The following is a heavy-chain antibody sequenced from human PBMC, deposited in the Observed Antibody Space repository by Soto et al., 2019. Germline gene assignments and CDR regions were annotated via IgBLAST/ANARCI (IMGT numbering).Heavy chain of an antibody. CDR2: INHSGST. J-gene: IGHJ4*02. CDR3: ARRSGLARLDY. D-gene: IGHD6-6*01. V-gene: IGHV4-34*01. CDR1: GGSFSGYY. Sequence: NPSETLSLTCAVYGGSFSGYYWSWIRQPPGKGLEWIGEINHSGSTNYNPSLKSRVTISVDTSKNQFSLKLSSVTAADTAVYYCARRSGLARLDYWGQGTLVTVSS.